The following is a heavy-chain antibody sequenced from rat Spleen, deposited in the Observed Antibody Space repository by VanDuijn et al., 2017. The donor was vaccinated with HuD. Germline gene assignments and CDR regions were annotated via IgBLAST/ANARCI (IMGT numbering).Heavy chain of an antibody. D-gene: IGHD1-1*01. Sequence: EVQLQESGPGLVKPSQSLSLTCSVTGFSITTHYWDWIRKFPGNKMEWMGYINYSGSTTYNPSLKSRISITRDTSKNQFFLQVTSVTTEDTATYYCARSEGVHYYLPFADWGQGTLVTISS. CDR2: INYSGST. CDR1: GFSITTHY. V-gene: IGHV3-1*01. CDR3: ARSEGVHYYLPFAD. J-gene: IGHJ3*01.